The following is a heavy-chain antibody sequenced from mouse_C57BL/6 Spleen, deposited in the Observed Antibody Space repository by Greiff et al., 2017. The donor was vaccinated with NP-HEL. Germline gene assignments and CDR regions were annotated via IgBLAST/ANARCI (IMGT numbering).Heavy chain of an antibody. CDR3: ARPHYYGSSDYFDY. D-gene: IGHD1-1*01. Sequence: QVQLQQPGAELVRPGSSVKLSCKASGYTFTSYWMDWVKQRPGQGLEWIGNIYPSDSETHYNQKFKDKATLTVDKSSSTAYMQLSSLTSEDSAVYYCARPHYYGSSDYFDYWGQGTTLTVSS. J-gene: IGHJ2*01. CDR2: IYPSDSET. CDR1: GYTFTSYW. V-gene: IGHV1-61*01.